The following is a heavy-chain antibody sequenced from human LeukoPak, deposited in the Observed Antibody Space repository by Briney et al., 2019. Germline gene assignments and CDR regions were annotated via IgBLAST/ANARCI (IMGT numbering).Heavy chain of an antibody. CDR1: EYTFTDYP. J-gene: IGHJ6*02. D-gene: IGHD3-10*01. CDR3: ATSGGTYGPGGMDV. Sequence: ASVKVSCKASEYTFTDYPINWVRQAPGQGLEWMGWISAYNGDTSYAQNLQGRVTMTTDTSTSTAYMELRSLRSDDTAVYYCATSGGTYGPGGMDVWGQGTTVTVSS. V-gene: IGHV1-18*01. CDR2: ISAYNGDT.